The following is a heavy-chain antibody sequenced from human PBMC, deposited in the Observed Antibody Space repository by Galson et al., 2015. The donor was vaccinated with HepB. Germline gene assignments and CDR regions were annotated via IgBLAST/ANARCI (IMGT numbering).Heavy chain of an antibody. V-gene: IGHV3-7*03. CDR3: ARGDFDWASDY. Sequence: SLRLSCAASGFTFGDYWMFWVRQAPGKGLEWVASIKQDGNEKYYVDSVEGRFTISRDNAKNSVYLQMNRLRAEDTAAYYCARGDFDWASDYWGQGTLVTVSS. J-gene: IGHJ4*02. D-gene: IGHD3-9*01. CDR1: GFTFGDYW. CDR2: IKQDGNEK.